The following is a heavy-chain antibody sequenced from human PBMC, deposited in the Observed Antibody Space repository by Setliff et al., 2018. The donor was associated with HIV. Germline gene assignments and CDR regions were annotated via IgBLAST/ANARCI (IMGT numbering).Heavy chain of an antibody. D-gene: IGHD6-6*01. CDR3: ARSGSSSPYYFDY. CDR1: GGSISNYY. V-gene: IGHV4-59*06. CDR2: IYYSGST. J-gene: IGHJ4*02. Sequence: SETLSLTCTVSGGSISNYYWSWIRQYPGKGLEWIGYIYYSGSTYYKPSLKSRITISVDTSKNQFSLRLSSVTAADTAVYYCARSGSSSPYYFDYWGRGTLVTVSS.